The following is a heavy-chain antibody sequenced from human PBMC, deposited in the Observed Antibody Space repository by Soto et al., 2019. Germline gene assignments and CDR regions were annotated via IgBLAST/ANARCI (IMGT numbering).Heavy chain of an antibody. J-gene: IGHJ3*02. CDR2: INHSGST. CDR3: ARGVVVAGLSDAFDI. Sequence: SETLSLTCAVYGGSFSGYYWSWIRQPPGKGLEWIGEINHSGSTNYNPSLKSRVTISVDTSKNQFSLKLSSVTAADTAVYYCARGVVVAGLSDAFDIWGQGTMVT. D-gene: IGHD2-15*01. CDR1: GGSFSGYY. V-gene: IGHV4-34*01.